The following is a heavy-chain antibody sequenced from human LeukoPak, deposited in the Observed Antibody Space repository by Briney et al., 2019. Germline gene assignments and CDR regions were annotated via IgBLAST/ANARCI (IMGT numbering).Heavy chain of an antibody. V-gene: IGHV4-34*01. J-gene: IGHJ4*02. Sequence: PSETLSLTCAVYGGSFSGYYWSWLRQPPGKGLEWVGEINHSGSTNYNPSLKSRVPISGDTSKNQFSLKLSSVTAADTAVYYCARGRGGGDWGYFDYWGQGTLVTVSS. D-gene: IGHD2-21*01. CDR2: INHSGST. CDR3: ARGRGGGDWGYFDY. CDR1: GGSFSGYY.